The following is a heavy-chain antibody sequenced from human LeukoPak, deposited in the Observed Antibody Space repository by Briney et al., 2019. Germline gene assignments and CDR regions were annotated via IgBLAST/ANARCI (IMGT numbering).Heavy chain of an antibody. V-gene: IGHV2-70*11. CDR1: GFSLSTSGMC. CDR3: ARFNTGTTNFDY. J-gene: IGHJ4*02. CDR2: LDWDDAK. Sequence: SGPTLVNPTQTLTLTCTFSGFSLSTSGMCVSWICQPPGKALEWLARLDWDDAKYYSTSQKTRLTISKDTSKNLVVLTMTNMDPVDTATYYCARFNTGTTNFDYWGQGTLVTVSS. D-gene: IGHD1-1*01.